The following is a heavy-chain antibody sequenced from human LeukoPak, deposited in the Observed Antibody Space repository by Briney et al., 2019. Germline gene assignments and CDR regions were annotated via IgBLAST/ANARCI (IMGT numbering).Heavy chain of an antibody. D-gene: IGHD4-17*01. Sequence: GESLKISFKGSGYSFTTYWIAWVRQMPGKGLGLMGIIYPDDPDTRYGPSFQGQVTISADRSISTAYLHWSSLMASDTAMYYCARFKGSGDDACDIWGQGTMVTVSS. CDR3: ARFKGSGDDACDI. V-gene: IGHV5-51*01. CDR1: GYSFTTYW. J-gene: IGHJ3*02. CDR2: IYPDDPDT.